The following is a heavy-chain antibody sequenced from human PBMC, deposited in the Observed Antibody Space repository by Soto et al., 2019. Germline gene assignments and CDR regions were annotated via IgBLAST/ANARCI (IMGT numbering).Heavy chain of an antibody. CDR2: IYYSGST. CDR3: ARLYYDILTGYYYYGMDV. Sequence: SETLSLTCTVSGGSISSYYWSWIRQPPGKGLEWIGYIYYSGSTNYNPSLKSRVTISVDTSKNQFSLKLSSVTAADTAVYYCARLYYDILTGYYYYGMDVWGQGTTVTVSS. J-gene: IGHJ6*02. V-gene: IGHV4-59*01. CDR1: GGSISSYY. D-gene: IGHD3-9*01.